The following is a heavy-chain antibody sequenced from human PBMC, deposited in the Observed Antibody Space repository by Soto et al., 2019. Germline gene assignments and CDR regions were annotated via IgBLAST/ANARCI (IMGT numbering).Heavy chain of an antibody. CDR1: GYTFTSYG. CDR3: SRDMLWFGELADAFDI. D-gene: IGHD3-10*01. J-gene: IGHJ3*02. Sequence: ASVKVSCKASGYTFTSYGISWVRQAPGQGLEWMGWISAYNGNTNYAQKLQGRVTVTTDTSTSTAYMELRSLRSDGTAVYYCSRDMLWFGELADAFDILRQRTMVTVSS. CDR2: ISAYNGNT. V-gene: IGHV1-18*01.